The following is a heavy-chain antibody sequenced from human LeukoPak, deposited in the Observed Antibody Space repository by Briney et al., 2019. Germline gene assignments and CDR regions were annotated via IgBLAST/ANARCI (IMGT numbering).Heavy chain of an antibody. V-gene: IGHV4-59*03. Sequence: SSETLSLTCTVSTVSFNSHYWSWIRQPPGKGLEWIAHIYYSGSTNYNPSLRSRVSMSVDPSKRQFSLSLGSVTAADTAVYYCAGYCSNTGCSSDTFDIWGQGTRVTVSS. CDR1: TVSFNSHY. J-gene: IGHJ3*02. CDR3: AGYCSNTGCSSDTFDI. D-gene: IGHD2-2*01. CDR2: IYYSGST.